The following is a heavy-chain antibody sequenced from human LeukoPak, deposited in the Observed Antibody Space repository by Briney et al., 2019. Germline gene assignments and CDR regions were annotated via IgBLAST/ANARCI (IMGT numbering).Heavy chain of an antibody. D-gene: IGHD1-26*01. J-gene: IGHJ3*02. CDR1: GFTFDDYG. V-gene: IGHV3-20*04. CDR2: INWNGGST. CDR3: ARDRADGIVGANNAFDI. Sequence: GGSLTLSCAASGFTFDDYGMSWVGQAPGKGLEWVSGINWNGGSTGYADSVKGRFTISRDNAKNSLYLQMYSLRAEDTALYYCARDRADGIVGANNAFDIWGQRTMVADSS.